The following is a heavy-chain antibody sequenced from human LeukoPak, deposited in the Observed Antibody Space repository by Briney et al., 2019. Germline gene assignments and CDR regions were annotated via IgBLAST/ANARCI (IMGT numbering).Heavy chain of an antibody. V-gene: IGHV1-46*01. CDR1: GYAFTNCQ. D-gene: IGHD3-10*01. Sequence: ASVKVSCKASGYAFTNCQIHWVRQAPGQGLEWMGIINPNDCSTIYAQKLQDRVTMTRDASTSTVYMVLSSLSTENTAVYYCARWVCIIMAGSHEGYYFDYWGQGTLVTVSS. CDR3: ARWVCIIMAGSHEGYYFDY. CDR2: INPNDCST. J-gene: IGHJ4*02.